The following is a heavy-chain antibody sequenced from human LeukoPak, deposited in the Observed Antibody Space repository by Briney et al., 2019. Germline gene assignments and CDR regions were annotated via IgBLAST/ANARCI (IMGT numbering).Heavy chain of an antibody. J-gene: IGHJ4*02. Sequence: GGSLRLSCVASGFTFSSYGMHWVRQAPGKGLEWVAVISYDGSNKYYADSVKGRFTISRDNSKNTLYLQMNSLRAEDTAVYYCAKDFSKGIPPRGYFDYWGQGTLVTVSS. CDR3: AKDFSKGIPPRGYFDY. D-gene: IGHD2-21*01. CDR2: ISYDGSNK. V-gene: IGHV3-30*18. CDR1: GFTFSSYG.